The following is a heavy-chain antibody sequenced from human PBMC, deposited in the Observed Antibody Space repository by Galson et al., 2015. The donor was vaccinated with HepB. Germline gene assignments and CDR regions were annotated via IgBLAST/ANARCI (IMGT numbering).Heavy chain of an antibody. D-gene: IGHD3-10*01. CDR3: ARAKEGRGYFDY. J-gene: IGHJ4*02. CDR1: GDSISSDSW. Sequence: SETLSLTCAVSGDSISSDSWWSWVRQPPGEGLEWIGEIYHSGGTNYRPSLKSRLTISVDKSKNLFSLKLTFVTAADTAVYYCARAKEGRGYFDYWGQGTLVTVSS. V-gene: IGHV4-4*02. CDR2: IYHSGGT.